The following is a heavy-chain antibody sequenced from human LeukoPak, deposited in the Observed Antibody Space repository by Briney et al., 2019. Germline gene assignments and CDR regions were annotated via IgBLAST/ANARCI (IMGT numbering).Heavy chain of an antibody. D-gene: IGHD3-9*01. CDR2: IYSGGST. CDR1: GFSVSTTY. V-gene: IGHV3-53*01. CDR3: ARSSHYDILTGYSEEDAFDI. J-gene: IGHJ3*02. Sequence: GGSLRLSCAAAGFSVSTTYMNWVRQAPGKGLEWVSVIYSGGSTDYADSVKGRFTISRDNSKNTLYLQMNSLRVEDTAVYYCARSSHYDILTGYSEEDAFDIWGQGTMVTVSS.